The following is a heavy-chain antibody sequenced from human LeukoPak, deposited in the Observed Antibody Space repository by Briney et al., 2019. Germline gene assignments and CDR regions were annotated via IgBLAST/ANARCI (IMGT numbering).Heavy chain of an antibody. CDR3: AKADHGGYFDWSNYYYGMDV. D-gene: IGHD3-9*01. J-gene: IGHJ6*02. Sequence: GGSLRLSCAASGFTFSSYWMSWVRQAPGKGLEWVANIKQDGSEKYYVDSVKGRFTISRDNAKNSLYLQMNSLRAEDTAVYYCAKADHGGYFDWSNYYYGMDVWGQGTTVTVSS. CDR2: IKQDGSEK. CDR1: GFTFSSYW. V-gene: IGHV3-7*03.